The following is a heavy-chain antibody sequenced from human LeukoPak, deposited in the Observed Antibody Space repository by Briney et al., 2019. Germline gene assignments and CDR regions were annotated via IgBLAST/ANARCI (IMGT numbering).Heavy chain of an antibody. D-gene: IGHD2-2*02. V-gene: IGHV1-18*01. J-gene: IGHJ4*02. CDR3: AREVGYCSSTSCYRGYFDY. CDR2: ISAYNGNT. CDR1: GGTFSSYA. Sequence: ASVKVSCKASGGTFSSYAISWVRQAPGQGLEWMGWISAYNGNTNYAQKLQGRVTMTTDTSTSTAYMELRSLRSDDTAVYYCAREVGYCSSTSCYRGYFDYWGQGTLVTVSS.